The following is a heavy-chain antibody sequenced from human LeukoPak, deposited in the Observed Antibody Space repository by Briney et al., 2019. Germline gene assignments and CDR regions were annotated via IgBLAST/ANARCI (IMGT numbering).Heavy chain of an antibody. CDR3: AIDKSWNFPL. J-gene: IGHJ4*02. CDR2: IKPDGSEK. Sequence: GGSLRLSCAASGFTFNNWWMTWVRQAPGEGLEWVATIKPDGSEKYYVDSLKGRFTISRDNARNSLYLQMNSLRVEDTAVYYCAIDKSWNFPLWGQGTLVTVSS. D-gene: IGHD1-7*01. V-gene: IGHV3-7*01. CDR1: GFTFNNWW.